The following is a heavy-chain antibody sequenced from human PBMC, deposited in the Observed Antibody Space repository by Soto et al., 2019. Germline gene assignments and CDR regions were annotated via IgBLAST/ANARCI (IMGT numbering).Heavy chain of an antibody. D-gene: IGHD1-1*01. V-gene: IGHV1-8*01. CDR3: ARERTGPTSMDV. CDR2: MNPNSGNT. CDR1: GYTFTSYD. J-gene: IGHJ6*02. Sequence: QVQLVQSGAEVKKPGASVKVSCKASGYTFTSYDINWVRQATGQGLEWMGGMNPNSGNTGYAQKFRGRVTMTRKNSISTAYMGLSSLRLGDTAVYYCARERTGPTSMDVRGQGTTVTVSS.